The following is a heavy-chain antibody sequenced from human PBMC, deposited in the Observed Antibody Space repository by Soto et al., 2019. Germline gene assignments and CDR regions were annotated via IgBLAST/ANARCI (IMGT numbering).Heavy chain of an antibody. J-gene: IGHJ6*02. CDR2: VYPGDSES. D-gene: IGHD5-12*01. CDR1: GYSFSNYW. V-gene: IGHV5-51*01. Sequence: LGESLKISCKGSGYSFSNYWIGWVRQMPGKGLEWMGIVYPGDSESRYSPSFQGQVTMSVDKSISTAYLQWSSLKASDTAMYYCARHVEMATRNYYYGMDVWGQGTTVTVSS. CDR3: ARHVEMATRNYYYGMDV.